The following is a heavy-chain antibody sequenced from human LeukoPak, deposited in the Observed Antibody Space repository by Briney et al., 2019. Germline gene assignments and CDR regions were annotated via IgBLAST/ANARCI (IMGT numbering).Heavy chain of an antibody. CDR2: ISAYNGNT. CDR3: ARGEVNYYGSGSYYFDY. J-gene: IGHJ4*02. D-gene: IGHD3-10*01. V-gene: IGHV1-18*04. CDR1: GYTFTGYY. Sequence: ASVKVSCKASGYTFTGYYMHWVRQAPGQGLEWMGWISAYNGNTNYAQKLQGRVTMTTDTSTSTAYMELRSLRSDDTAVYYCARGEVNYYGSGSYYFDYWGQGTLVTVSS.